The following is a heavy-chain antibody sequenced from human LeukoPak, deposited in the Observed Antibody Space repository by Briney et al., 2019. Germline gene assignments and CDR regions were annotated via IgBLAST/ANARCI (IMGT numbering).Heavy chain of an antibody. D-gene: IGHD7-27*01. CDR1: GGSISSSSYY. CDR3: ARDYQLGMDY. J-gene: IGHJ4*02. CDR2: IYYSGST. Sequence: SETLSLTCTVSGGSISSSSYYWGWIRQPPGKGLEWIGSIYYSGSTYYNPSLKSRVTISVDTSKNQFSLKLSSVTAADTAVYYCARDYQLGMDYWGQGTLVTVSS. V-gene: IGHV4-39*02.